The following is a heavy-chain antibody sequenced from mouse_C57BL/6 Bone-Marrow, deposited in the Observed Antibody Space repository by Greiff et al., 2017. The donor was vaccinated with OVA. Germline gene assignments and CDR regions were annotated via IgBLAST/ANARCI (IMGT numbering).Heavy chain of an antibody. Sequence: EVKLLESGGGLVKPGGSLKLSCAASGFTFSDYGMHWVRQAPEKGLEWVAYISSGSSTIYYADTVKGRFTISRDNAKHTLFLQMTSLRSYDTAMYYCARINYWYFDVWGTGTTVTVSS. J-gene: IGHJ1*03. CDR2: ISSGSSTI. CDR1: GFTFSDYG. V-gene: IGHV5-17*01. CDR3: ARINYWYFDV.